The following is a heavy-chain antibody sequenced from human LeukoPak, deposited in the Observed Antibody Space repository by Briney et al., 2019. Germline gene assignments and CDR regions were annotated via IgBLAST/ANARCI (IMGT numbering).Heavy chain of an antibody. V-gene: IGHV1-2*02. D-gene: IGHD5-12*01. CDR2: INPNNGDT. Sequence: GASVKVSCKASGYTFTGYYMHWVRQAPGQGLEWMGWINPNNGDTHYAQKFQGRVTMTRDTSISTAYMELSRLRSDDTAVYYCAILVDIVATLGDYWGQGTLVTVSS. CDR3: AILVDIVATLGDY. CDR1: GYTFTGYY. J-gene: IGHJ4*02.